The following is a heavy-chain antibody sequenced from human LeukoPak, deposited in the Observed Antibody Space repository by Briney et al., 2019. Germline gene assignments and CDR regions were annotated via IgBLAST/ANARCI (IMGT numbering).Heavy chain of an antibody. D-gene: IGHD3-10*02. Sequence: GRSLRLSCAASGFTFSSYGMHWVRQAPGKGLEWVAVIWYGGSNKYYADSVKGRFTISRDNSKNTLYLQMNSLRAEDTAVYYCARNVDYYYYMDVWGKGTTVTVSS. CDR3: ARNVDYYYYMDV. V-gene: IGHV3-33*08. J-gene: IGHJ6*03. CDR2: IWYGGSNK. CDR1: GFTFSSYG.